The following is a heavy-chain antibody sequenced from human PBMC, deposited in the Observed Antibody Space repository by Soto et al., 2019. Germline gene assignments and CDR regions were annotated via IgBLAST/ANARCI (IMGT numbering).Heavy chain of an antibody. CDR2: INHSGST. V-gene: IGHV4-34*01. CDR1: GGSFSGYY. Sequence: QVQLQQWGAGLLKPSETLSLTYAVYGGSFSGYYWSWIRQPPGKWLEWIGEINHSGSTNYNPSLKSRVTLAVDTSKNQFSLKLSSVTAADTAVYYCARGKVVRGSYVTLDYWGQGTLVTVSS. J-gene: IGHJ4*02. D-gene: IGHD3-10*01. CDR3: ARGKVVRGSYVTLDY.